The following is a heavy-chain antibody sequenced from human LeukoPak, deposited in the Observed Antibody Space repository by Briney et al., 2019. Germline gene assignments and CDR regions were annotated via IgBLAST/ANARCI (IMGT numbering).Heavy chain of an antibody. V-gene: IGHV1-8*01. D-gene: IGHD6-13*01. Sequence: ASVKVSCKASGYTFTSYGINWVRQATGQGFEWMGRMNPNSGSTGYSQNFQGRVTMTRNTSINTAYMELSSLRSEDTAVYYCAAKGIAAAAIDYWGQGTLVTVSS. CDR2: MNPNSGST. CDR3: AAKGIAAAAIDY. J-gene: IGHJ4*02. CDR1: GYTFTSYG.